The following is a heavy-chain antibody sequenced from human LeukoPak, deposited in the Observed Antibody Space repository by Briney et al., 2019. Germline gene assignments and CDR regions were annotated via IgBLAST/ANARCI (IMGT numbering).Heavy chain of an antibody. CDR2: IYYSGST. V-gene: IGHV4-59*01. J-gene: IGHJ4*02. D-gene: IGHD1-14*01. Sequence: PGGSLRLSCAASGFTFSDYYMNWIRQAPGKGLEWIGYIYYSGSTNYNPSLKSRVTISVDTSKNQFSLKLSSVTAADTAVYYCARGLPGSEFQNQINYFDYWGQGTLVTVSS. CDR1: GFTFSDYY. CDR3: ARGLPGSEFQNQINYFDY.